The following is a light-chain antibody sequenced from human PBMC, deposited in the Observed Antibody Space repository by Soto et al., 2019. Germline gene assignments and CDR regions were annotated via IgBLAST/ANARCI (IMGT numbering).Light chain of an antibody. CDR1: QSVSNNY. V-gene: IGKV3-20*01. CDR2: GAS. CDR3: QQYNSYSIT. J-gene: IGKJ5*01. Sequence: EIVLTQSPGTLSLSPGERATLSCRASQSVSNNYLAWYQQKPGQAPRLLVFGASSRVLGIPDRFSGSGSGTDFTLTISSLQPDDFATYYCQQYNSYSITFGQGTRLEIK.